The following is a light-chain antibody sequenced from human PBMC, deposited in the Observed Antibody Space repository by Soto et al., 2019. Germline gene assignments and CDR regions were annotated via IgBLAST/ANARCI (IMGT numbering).Light chain of an antibody. Sequence: QSVLTQPASVSGSPGQSITISCTGTSSDVGSYNLVSWYQQHPGKAPKLMIYEGSKRPSGVSNRFSGSKSGNTASLTISGLQAEDEADYYCCSYAGSSTVVFDGGTKLTVL. J-gene: IGLJ2*01. CDR3: CSYAGSSTVV. CDR1: SSDVGSYNL. CDR2: EGS. V-gene: IGLV2-23*01.